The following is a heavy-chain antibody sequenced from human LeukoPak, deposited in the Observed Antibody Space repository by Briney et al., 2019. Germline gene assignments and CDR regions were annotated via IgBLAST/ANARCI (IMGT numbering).Heavy chain of an antibody. J-gene: IGHJ6*02. D-gene: IGHD6-13*01. Sequence: PGGSLRLSCVASGVTLSNYAMSWARQAPGKGLEWVSGISSSGSGGNTYYADSVKGRFTISRDNSKNTLYLQMNSLRAEDTAVYYCARDLVRYSSSWYPVQTGDYYYYYGMDVWGQGTTVTVSS. CDR1: GVTLSNYA. CDR2: ISSSGSGGNT. V-gene: IGHV3-23*01. CDR3: ARDLVRYSSSWYPVQTGDYYYYYGMDV.